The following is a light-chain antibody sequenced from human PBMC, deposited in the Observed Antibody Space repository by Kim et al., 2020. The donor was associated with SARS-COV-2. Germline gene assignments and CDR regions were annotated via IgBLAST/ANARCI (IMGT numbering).Light chain of an antibody. J-gene: IGKJ2*01. CDR2: AAS. CDR1: QGISSY. Sequence: SVGDRVTIPCRASQGISSYLAWYQQKPGKAPKLLIYAASTLQSGVPSRFSGSGSGTDFTLTISSLQPEDFATYYCQQLNSYPMYTFGQGTKLEIK. CDR3: QQLNSYPMYT. V-gene: IGKV1-9*01.